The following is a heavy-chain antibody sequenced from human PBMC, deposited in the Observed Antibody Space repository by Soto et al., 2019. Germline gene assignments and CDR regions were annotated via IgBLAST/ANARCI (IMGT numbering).Heavy chain of an antibody. V-gene: IGHV1-2*02. J-gene: IGHJ4*02. CDR2: IHPNSGGT. CDR3: ARAGLTTLELAIIY. D-gene: IGHD3-9*01. CDR1: RYSFTDYY. Sequence: ASVKVSCKASRYSFTDYYIHWVRQSPGQGLEWMGWIHPNSGGTKFPQKFQGRVIMTRDTSISTAYMELSRLTSDDTAVYYCARAGLTTLELAIIYWGQGTLVTVSS.